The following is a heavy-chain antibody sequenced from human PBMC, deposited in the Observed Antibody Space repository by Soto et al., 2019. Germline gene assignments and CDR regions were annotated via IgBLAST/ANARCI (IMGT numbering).Heavy chain of an antibody. CDR3: AHSAVSRPWFDP. CDR2: IYWDDDR. Sequence: SGPTLVNPTQTLTLTCTFSGFSLSTSGVGVGWIRQPPGKALEWLAVIYWDDDRRYSTTLQSRLTITKDTSKNQVVLAMTNVDPVDTXTYYCAHSAVSRPWFDPWGQGTLVTVS. J-gene: IGHJ5*02. V-gene: IGHV2-5*02. CDR1: GFSLSTSGVG. D-gene: IGHD6-19*01.